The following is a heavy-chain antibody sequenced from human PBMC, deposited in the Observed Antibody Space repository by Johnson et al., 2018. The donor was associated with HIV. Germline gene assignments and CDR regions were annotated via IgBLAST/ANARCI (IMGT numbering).Heavy chain of an antibody. CDR1: GFTFSSYA. Sequence: QVQLVESGGGLVQPGGSLRLSCAASGFTFSSYAMHWVRQAPGKGLEWVAVISYDGSNKYYADSVKGRFTISRENSKNTLYLQINSLRAEDTAVYYCARALVDDAFDIWGQGTMVTVSS. J-gene: IGHJ3*02. V-gene: IGHV3-30-3*01. CDR2: ISYDGSNK. CDR3: ARALVDDAFDI. D-gene: IGHD1-26*01.